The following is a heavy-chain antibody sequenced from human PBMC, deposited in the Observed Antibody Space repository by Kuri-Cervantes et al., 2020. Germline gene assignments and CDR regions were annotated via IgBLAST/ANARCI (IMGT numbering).Heavy chain of an antibody. V-gene: IGHV3-48*01. D-gene: IGHD5-24*01. CDR2: ISSSSSTI. CDR3: ARDRYQMATISFDY. CDR1: GFTFSSYS. J-gene: IGHJ4*02. Sequence: GESLKISCAASGFTFSSYSMNWVRQAPGKGLEWVSYISSSSSTIYYADSVKGRFTISRDNAKNSLYLQMNSLRAEDTAVYYCARDRYQMATISFDYWGQGTLVTVSS.